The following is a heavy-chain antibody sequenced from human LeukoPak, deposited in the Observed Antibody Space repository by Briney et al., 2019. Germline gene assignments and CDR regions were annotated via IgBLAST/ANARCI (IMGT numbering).Heavy chain of an antibody. CDR1: GFTFSSYG. D-gene: IGHD2-2*02. CDR3: AKDLYPHGRAEYFQH. J-gene: IGHJ1*01. Sequence: GGSLRLSCAASGFTFSSYGMHWVRQAPGKGLEWVAVISYDGSNKYYADSVKGRFTISRDNSKNTLFLHMNTLRADDMAVYYCAKDLYPHGRAEYFQHWGQGTLVTVSS. CDR2: ISYDGSNK. V-gene: IGHV3-30*18.